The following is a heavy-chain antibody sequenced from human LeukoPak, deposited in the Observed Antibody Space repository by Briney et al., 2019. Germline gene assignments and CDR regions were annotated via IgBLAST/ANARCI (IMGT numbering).Heavy chain of an antibody. CDR3: ARVWELSFDY. V-gene: IGHV3-53*01. CDR2: SYSGGSR. CDR1: GFTVSTDH. J-gene: IGHJ4*02. Sequence: GGSLRLSCTASGFTVSTDHMSWVRQAPGKGLEWVAVSYSGGSRSYAESVKGRFTISRDNSQNTLYLQMNSLRAEDTAVYYCARVWELSFDYWGQATLVTVSS. D-gene: IGHD1-26*01.